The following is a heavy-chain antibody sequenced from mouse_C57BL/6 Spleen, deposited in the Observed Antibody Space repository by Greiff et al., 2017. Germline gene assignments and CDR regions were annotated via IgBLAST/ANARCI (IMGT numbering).Heavy chain of an antibody. Sequence: VQLQQPGAELVRPGSSVKLSCKASGYTFTSYWMHWVKQRPIQGLEWIGNIDPSDSETHYNQKFKDKATLTVDKSSSTAYMQLSSLTSEDSAVYYCARPTMVTRYFDVWGTGTTVTVSS. J-gene: IGHJ1*03. V-gene: IGHV1-52*01. CDR2: IDPSDSET. D-gene: IGHD2-10*01. CDR3: ARPTMVTRYFDV. CDR1: GYTFTSYW.